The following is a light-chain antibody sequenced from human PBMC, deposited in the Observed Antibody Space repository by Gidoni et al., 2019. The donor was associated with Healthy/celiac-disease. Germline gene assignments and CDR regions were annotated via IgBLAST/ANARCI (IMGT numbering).Light chain of an antibody. V-gene: IGLV3-1*01. CDR1: KLGDKY. CDR2: QDS. J-gene: IGLJ2*01. CDR3: QAWDSSTGEV. Sequence: SYELTQPPSVSVSPGQTASITCSGDKLGDKYACWYQQKPGQSPVLVIYQDSKRPSGIPERFSGSNSGNTAPLTISGTQAMDEADYYCQAWDSSTGEVFGGGTKLTVL.